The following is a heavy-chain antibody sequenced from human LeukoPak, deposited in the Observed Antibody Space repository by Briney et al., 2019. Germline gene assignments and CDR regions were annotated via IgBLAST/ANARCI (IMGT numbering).Heavy chain of an antibody. J-gene: IGHJ6*03. CDR2: ILSSGTT. D-gene: IGHD3-10*01. Sequence: SETLSLTCSVSGGSISSYYWTWLRQPVGKGLEWIGRILSSGTTESNPSLKRRVTMSIDKSKNHLSLNLSSVTAADTAVYYCATDRYYYMDVWGKGTMVTVSS. CDR1: GGSISSYY. V-gene: IGHV4-4*07. CDR3: ATDRYYYMDV.